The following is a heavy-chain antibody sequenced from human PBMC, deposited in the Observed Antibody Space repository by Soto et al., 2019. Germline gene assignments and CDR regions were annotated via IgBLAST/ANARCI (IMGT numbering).Heavy chain of an antibody. CDR1: GFSCSNAW. CDR2: IKSKTDGGTT. J-gene: IGHJ4*02. V-gene: IGHV3-15*01. Sequence: EVQLVESGGGLVQPGGSLRLSCVASGFSCSNAWMSWVRQAPGKGLEWVGRIKSKTDGGTTAYAPPVKGRFTISRDDSKNLLYLQMNNLKIDDTAVYYCTADDPINRNWGQGTLVTVSS. CDR3: TADDPINRN.